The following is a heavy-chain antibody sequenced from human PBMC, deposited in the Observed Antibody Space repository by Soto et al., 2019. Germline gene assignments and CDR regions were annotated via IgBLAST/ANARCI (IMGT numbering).Heavy chain of an antibody. V-gene: IGHV3-23*01. CDR3: AKVVVGDFWSGSDAFDI. Sequence: GGSLRLSCAASGFTFSSYAMSWVRQAPGKGLEWVSAISGSGGSTYYADSVKGRFTISRDNSKNTLYLQMNSLRAEDTAVYYCAKVVVGDFWSGSDAFDIWGQGTMVTVSS. CDR2: ISGSGGST. CDR1: GFTFSSYA. J-gene: IGHJ3*02. D-gene: IGHD3-3*01.